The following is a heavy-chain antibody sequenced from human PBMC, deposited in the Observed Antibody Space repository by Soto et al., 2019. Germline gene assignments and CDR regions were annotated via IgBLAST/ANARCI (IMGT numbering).Heavy chain of an antibody. V-gene: IGHV3-11*06. D-gene: IGHD3-10*01. CDR3: ARDRGADDRLYYYHCMDV. CDR1: GFTFSDYY. CDR2: ISSSSGST. J-gene: IGHJ6*02. Sequence: GGSWRFSCAASGFTFSDYYMSWIPQAPGKGLEYISYISSSSGSTIYADSVKARLPISRDNAKNSLYLQMSSLRAEDTAVYYCARDRGADDRLYYYHCMDVWGQGTTVTVSS.